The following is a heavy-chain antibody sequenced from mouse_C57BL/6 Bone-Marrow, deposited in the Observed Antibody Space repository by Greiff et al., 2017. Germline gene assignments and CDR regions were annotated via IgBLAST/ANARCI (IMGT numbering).Heavy chain of an antibody. CDR3: AREGYDHDEGY. CDR1: GYTFTSYW. D-gene: IGHD2-4*01. J-gene: IGHJ2*01. V-gene: IGHV1-55*01. Sequence: VQLQQPGAELVKPGASVKMSCKASGYTFTSYWITWVKQRPGQGLEWIGDIYPGSGSTNYNEKFKSKATLTVDTSSSTAYMQLSSLTAEDSAVYYCAREGYDHDEGYWGQGTTLTVSS. CDR2: IYPGSGST.